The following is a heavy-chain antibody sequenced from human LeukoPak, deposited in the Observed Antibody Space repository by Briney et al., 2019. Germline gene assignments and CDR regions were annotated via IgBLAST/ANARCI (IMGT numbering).Heavy chain of an antibody. D-gene: IGHD2-2*01. CDR2: INPNSGGT. Sequence: GASVRVSCKASGYTFTGYYMHWVRQAPGQGLEWMGWINPNSGGTNYAQKFQGRVTMTRDTSISTAYMELSRLRSDDTAVYYCARGGDIVVVPAAITHDYWGQGTLVTVSS. J-gene: IGHJ4*02. CDR1: GYTFTGYY. CDR3: ARGGDIVVVPAAITHDY. V-gene: IGHV1-2*02.